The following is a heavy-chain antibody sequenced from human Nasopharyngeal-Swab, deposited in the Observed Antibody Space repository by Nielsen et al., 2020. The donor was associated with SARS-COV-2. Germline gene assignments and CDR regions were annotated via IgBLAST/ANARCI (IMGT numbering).Heavy chain of an antibody. D-gene: IGHD3-9*01. CDR1: GITFSNAW. CDR3: TIIPLDILTGYYQYYFDY. CDR2: IRSKAYGGTT. Sequence: GESLKSSCAASGITFSNAWMSWVSQAPGEVLEWGGFIRSKAYGGTTEYAASVKGRFTISRADSKNTLYLQMNSLKSEDTAVYYCTIIPLDILTGYYQYYFDYWGQGTLVTVSS. J-gene: IGHJ4*02. V-gene: IGHV3-15*03.